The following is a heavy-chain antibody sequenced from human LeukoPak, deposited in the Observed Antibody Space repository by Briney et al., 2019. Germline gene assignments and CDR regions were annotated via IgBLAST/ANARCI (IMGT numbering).Heavy chain of an antibody. CDR1: GFTFSSYE. CDR3: AREGRASRFDP. J-gene: IGHJ5*02. Sequence: GGSLRLSCAASGFTFSSYEMNWVRQAPGKGLEWVSYISSSGSTIYYADSVKGRFTISRDNAKNSLYLQMNSLRAEDTAVYYCAREGRASRFDPWGQGTLVTVSS. V-gene: IGHV3-48*03. D-gene: IGHD5-24*01. CDR2: ISSSGSTI.